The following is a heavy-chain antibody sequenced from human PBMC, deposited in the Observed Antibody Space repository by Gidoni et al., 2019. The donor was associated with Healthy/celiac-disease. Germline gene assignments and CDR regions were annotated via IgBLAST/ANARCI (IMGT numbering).Heavy chain of an antibody. CDR1: GGSFSGYY. CDR3: ARGGDFWSNYGYYFDS. J-gene: IGHJ4*02. D-gene: IGHD3-3*01. CDR2: INNSGST. Sequence: QVQLQQWGAGRLKPSETVSLTCAGYGGSFSGYYWSWIRQPPGKGLEWIGEINNSGSTNYNPSLQSRVTISVATSKNQFSLKLSSVTAADTAVYYCARGGDFWSNYGYYFDSWGQGTLVTVSS. V-gene: IGHV4-34*01.